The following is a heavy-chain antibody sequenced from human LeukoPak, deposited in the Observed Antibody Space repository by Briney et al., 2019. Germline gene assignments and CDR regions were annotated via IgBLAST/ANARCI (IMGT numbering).Heavy chain of an antibody. CDR2: IYSGGST. CDR3: ARTPVADYDYVWGSYRGYYFDY. D-gene: IGHD3-16*02. J-gene: IGHJ4*02. V-gene: IGHV3-53*01. Sequence: GGSLRLSCAASGFTFSSYAMSWVRQAPGKGLEWVSVIYSGGSTYYADSVKGRFTISRDNSKNTLYLQMNSLRAEDTAVYYCARTPVADYDYVWGSYRGYYFDYWGQGTLVTVSS. CDR1: GFTFSSYA.